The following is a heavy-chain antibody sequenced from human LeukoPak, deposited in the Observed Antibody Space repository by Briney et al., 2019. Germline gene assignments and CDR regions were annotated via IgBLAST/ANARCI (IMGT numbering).Heavy chain of an antibody. CDR3: AREKPGFMVRGVIDY. D-gene: IGHD3-10*01. V-gene: IGHV1-69*06. J-gene: IGHJ4*02. Sequence: SVKVSCKASGGTFNSYAISWVRQAPGQGLEWMGGIIPIFGTTNYARKFRGRVTLTADKSTRTAYMELNSLRAEDTAVYYCAREKPGFMVRGVIDYWGQGTLVTVSS. CDR2: IIPIFGTT. CDR1: GGTFNSYA.